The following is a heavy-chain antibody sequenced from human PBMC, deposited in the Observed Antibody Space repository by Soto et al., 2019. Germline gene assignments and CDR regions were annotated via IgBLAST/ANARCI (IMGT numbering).Heavy chain of an antibody. CDR1: GFTFSSYS. J-gene: IGHJ3*02. CDR2: ISSSSSYI. D-gene: IGHD3-10*01. CDR3: ARDQTAKLLWFGELSDAFDI. V-gene: IGHV3-21*01. Sequence: EVQLVESGGGLVKPGGSLRLSCAASGFTFSSYSMNWVRQAPGKGLEWVSSISSSSSYIYYADSVKGRFIISRDNAKNSLYLQMNSLRAEDTAVYYCARDQTAKLLWFGELSDAFDIWGQGTMVTVSS.